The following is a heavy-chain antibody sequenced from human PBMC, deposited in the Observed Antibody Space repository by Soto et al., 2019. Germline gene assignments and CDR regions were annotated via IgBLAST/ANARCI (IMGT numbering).Heavy chain of an antibody. CDR2: IYYSGST. CDR1: GGSISSSSYY. CDR3: ARHVAARDYSNYYYYYYYMDV. V-gene: IGHV4-39*01. D-gene: IGHD4-4*01. J-gene: IGHJ6*03. Sequence: SETLSLTCTVSGGSISSSSYYWGWIRQPPGKGLEWIGSIYYSGSTYYNPSLKSRVTISVDTSKNQFSLKLSSVTAADTAVYYCARHVAARDYSNYYYYYYYMDVWGKGTTVTVSS.